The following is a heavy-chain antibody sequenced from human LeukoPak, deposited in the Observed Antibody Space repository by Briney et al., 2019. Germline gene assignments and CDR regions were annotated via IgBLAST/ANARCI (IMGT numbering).Heavy chain of an antibody. CDR1: GYTFTGYY. Sequence: GASVKVSCMTSGYTFTGYYIHWVRQAPGQGLEWMGLVNPSSGGTHYAQKFQGRVTMTRDTSISTAYMELSSLRSDDTGVYYCARDGNFDYWGQGTLVAVSS. V-gene: IGHV1-2*02. J-gene: IGHJ4*02. CDR3: ARDGNFDY. CDR2: VNPSSGGT.